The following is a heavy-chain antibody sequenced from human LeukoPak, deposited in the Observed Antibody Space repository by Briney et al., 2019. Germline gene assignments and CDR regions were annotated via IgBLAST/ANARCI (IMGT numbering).Heavy chain of an antibody. Sequence: GGSLRVSCAASGFTVSSNYMSWVRQAPGKGLEWVSVIYSGGSTYYADSVKGRFTISRDNSKNTLYLQMNSLKAEDTAVYYCARDPDGYRQGHHFDYWGQGTLVTVSS. CDR1: GFTVSSNY. V-gene: IGHV3-66*01. CDR2: IYSGGST. D-gene: IGHD5-18*01. CDR3: ARDPDGYRQGHHFDY. J-gene: IGHJ4*02.